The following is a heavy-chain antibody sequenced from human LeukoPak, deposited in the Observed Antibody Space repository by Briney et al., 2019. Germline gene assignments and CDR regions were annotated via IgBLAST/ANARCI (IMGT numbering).Heavy chain of an antibody. Sequence: SETLSLTCTVSGGSISSSSYYWGWIRQPPGKGLEWIGSIYYSGSTYYNPSLKSRVTISVDTSKNQFSLKLSSVTAADTAVYYCARHKLRYSSGWYGGYGMDVWGQGTLVTVSS. D-gene: IGHD6-19*01. CDR2: IYYSGST. CDR1: GGSISSSSYY. CDR3: ARHKLRYSSGWYGGYGMDV. V-gene: IGHV4-39*01. J-gene: IGHJ6*02.